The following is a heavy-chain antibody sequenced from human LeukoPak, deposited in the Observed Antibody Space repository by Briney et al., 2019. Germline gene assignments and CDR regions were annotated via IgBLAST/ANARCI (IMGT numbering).Heavy chain of an antibody. V-gene: IGHV4-59*08. CDR3: ARHFSLAYYFDY. CDR1: GGSISSYY. D-gene: IGHD3-3*01. J-gene: IGHJ4*02. Sequence: SETLSLTCTVSGGSISSYYWSWIRQPPGKGLGWIGYIYYSGSTNYNPSLKSRVTISVDTSKNQFSLKLSSVTAADTAVYYCARHFSLAYYFDYWGQGTLVTVSS. CDR2: IYYSGST.